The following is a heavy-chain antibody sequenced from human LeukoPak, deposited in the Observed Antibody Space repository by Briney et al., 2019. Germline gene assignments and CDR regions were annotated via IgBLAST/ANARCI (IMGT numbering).Heavy chain of an antibody. CDR1: GFTFSSYW. CDR2: INTDGSST. J-gene: IGHJ4*02. Sequence: GGSLRLSCAASGFTFSSYWMHWVRQAPGKGLVWVSRINTDGSSTSYADSVKGRFTISRDNAKNSLYLQMNSLRAEDTAVYYCARDTRGRFAAMVRGVIDYWGQGTLVTVSS. CDR3: ARDTRGRFAAMVRGVIDY. D-gene: IGHD3-10*01. V-gene: IGHV3-74*01.